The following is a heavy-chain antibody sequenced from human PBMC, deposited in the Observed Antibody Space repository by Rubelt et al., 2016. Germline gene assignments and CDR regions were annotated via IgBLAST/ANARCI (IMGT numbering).Heavy chain of an antibody. V-gene: IGHV4-39*02. Sequence: QLQLQESGPGLVKPSETLSLTCTVSGGSISSSSYYWGWIRQPPGKGLEWIGSIYYSGSTYYNPSLRGRVTISVDTSKNQFSLKLSSVTAADTAVYYCARDTKGLRFLESWGQGTLVTVSS. CDR1: GGSISSSSYY. D-gene: IGHD3-3*01. CDR2: IYYSGST. J-gene: IGHJ4*02. CDR3: ARDTKGLRFLES.